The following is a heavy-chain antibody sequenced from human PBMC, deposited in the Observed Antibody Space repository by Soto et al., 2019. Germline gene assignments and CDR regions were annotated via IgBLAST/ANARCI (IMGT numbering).Heavy chain of an antibody. J-gene: IGHJ4*02. V-gene: IGHV1-69*13. Sequence: SVKVSCKASGGTFSSYAISWVRQAPGQGLEWMGGIIPIFGTANYAQKFQGRVTITADESTSTAYMELSSLRSEDTAVYYCARDYGYDGTVAGYFDYWGQGTLVTVSS. CDR3: ARDYGYDGTVAGYFDY. CDR2: IIPIFGTA. CDR1: GGTFSSYA. D-gene: IGHD5-12*01.